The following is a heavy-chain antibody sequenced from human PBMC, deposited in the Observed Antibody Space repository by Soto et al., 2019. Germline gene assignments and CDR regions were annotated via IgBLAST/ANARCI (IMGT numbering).Heavy chain of an antibody. Sequence: EVQLVESGGVLVQPGGSLRLSCAASGFAFSGHTMNWVRQAPGKGLEWVAYIGNTLDTIYYADSVKGRFIISRDNSKNTLYLQMNSLRAEDTAVYYCAASLQGSGSYYNVPLDYWGQGTLVTVSS. D-gene: IGHD3-10*01. V-gene: IGHV3-48*01. CDR3: AASLQGSGSYYNVPLDY. CDR2: IGNTLDTI. J-gene: IGHJ4*02. CDR1: GFAFSGHT.